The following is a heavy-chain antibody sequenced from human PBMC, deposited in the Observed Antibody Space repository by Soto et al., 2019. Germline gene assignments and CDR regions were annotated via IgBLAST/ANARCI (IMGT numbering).Heavy chain of an antibody. CDR3: ARRTLN. CDR1: GFTFSSYS. V-gene: IGHV3-48*01. D-gene: IGHD1-1*01. Sequence: EVQLVESGGGLVQPGGSLRLSCAASGFTFSSYSMNWVRQAPGKGLEWVSYISSRRSPIYYADSVKGRFTISRYNATNSRYLQMNSLTAEDAAVDYCARRTLNGGQGTLVTFSS. CDR2: ISSRRSPI. J-gene: IGHJ4*02.